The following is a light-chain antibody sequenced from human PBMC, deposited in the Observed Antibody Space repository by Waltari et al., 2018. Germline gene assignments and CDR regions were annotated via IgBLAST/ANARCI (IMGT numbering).Light chain of an antibody. V-gene: IGKV1-27*01. CDR1: YGITNY. CDR2: GAS. J-gene: IGKJ2*03. CDR3: QDYGSAPYS. Sequence: DIRMTQSPPSLSAFVGDRVTINCRASYGITNYLAWYQQKPGKGPELLIYGASTLQSGVPSRFSGSGSGTDFTLTISSLQPEDVGSYYCQDYGSAPYSFGPGTKVEI.